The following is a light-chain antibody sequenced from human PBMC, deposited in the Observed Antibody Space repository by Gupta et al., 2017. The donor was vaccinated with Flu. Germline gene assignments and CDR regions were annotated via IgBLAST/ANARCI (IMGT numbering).Light chain of an antibody. Sequence: EIVMTQSPVSLTVSIGEPASISCRPSQGLLHSNGYEFLEWFVQKPGQPPQLLVYLGSDRASGVPDRFRGRGSDTDYTLEISRVEADDVGIYFCMQALETPYTFGQGTXLEI. CDR1: QGLLHSNGYEF. J-gene: IGKJ2*01. CDR2: LGS. CDR3: MQALETPYT. V-gene: IGKV2-28*01.